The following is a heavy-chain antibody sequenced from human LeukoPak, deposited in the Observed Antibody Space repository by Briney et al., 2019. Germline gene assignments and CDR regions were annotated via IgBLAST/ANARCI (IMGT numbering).Heavy chain of an antibody. J-gene: IGHJ5*02. V-gene: IGHV4-59*08. CDR2: IYYSGST. D-gene: IGHD6-13*01. Sequence: SETLSLTCTVSGGSMSSYYLSWIRQPPGKGLEWIGYIYYSGSTNYNSSLKSRVTISVDTSKNQFSLKVSSVSAADTAVYYCARAYSSSWYWNWFDPWGQGTLVTVSS. CDR3: ARAYSSSWYWNWFDP. CDR1: GGSMSSYY.